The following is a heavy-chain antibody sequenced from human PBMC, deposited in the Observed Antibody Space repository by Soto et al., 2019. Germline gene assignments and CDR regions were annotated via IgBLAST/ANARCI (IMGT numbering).Heavy chain of an antibody. CDR3: ARGDYGDYALYSYYLGFDV. Sequence: EVQLVESGGDLVQPGGSLRLSCAASGFTFSDYSMNWVRQAPGKGLEWVSYISSSITTIYNADSVKGRFTISRDNAKRSLYLQMNSLRDEDTAVYYCARGDYGDYALYSYYLGFDVWGQGTTVTVSS. CDR2: ISSSITTI. V-gene: IGHV3-48*02. D-gene: IGHD4-17*01. CDR1: GFTFSDYS. J-gene: IGHJ6*02.